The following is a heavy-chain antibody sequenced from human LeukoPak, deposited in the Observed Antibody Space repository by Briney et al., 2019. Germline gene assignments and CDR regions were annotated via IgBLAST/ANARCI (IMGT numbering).Heavy chain of an antibody. J-gene: IGHJ5*02. CDR2: INPNSGGT. CDR1: GYTFTGYY. D-gene: IGHD3-22*01. CDR3: AREGGHYYDSSGYIPNWFDP. V-gene: IGHV1-2*02. Sequence: ASVKVSCKASGYTFTGYYMHWVRQAPGQGLEWMGWINPNSGGTNYAQKFQGRVTMTRDTSISTAYMELSRLRSDDTAVYYCAREGGHYYDSSGYIPNWFDPWGQGTLVTVSS.